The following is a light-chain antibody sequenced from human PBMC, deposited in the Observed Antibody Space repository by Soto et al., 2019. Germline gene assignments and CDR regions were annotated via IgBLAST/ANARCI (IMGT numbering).Light chain of an antibody. CDR3: LQDHKYPLT. V-gene: IGKV1-6*01. Sequence: MQMTQSPCSLSASVGEIVTIAWRASQSISTYLNWFQQKPGKAPKLLIYAASNLQNGVPSRFSGSGFGTDFTLTISSLQPEDFATYSCLQDHKYPLTFGGGTKVDIK. J-gene: IGKJ4*01. CDR1: QSISTY. CDR2: AAS.